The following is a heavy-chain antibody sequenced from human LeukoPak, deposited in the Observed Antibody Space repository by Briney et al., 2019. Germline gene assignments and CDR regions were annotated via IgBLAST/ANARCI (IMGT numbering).Heavy chain of an antibody. CDR3: ARDSSTAY. D-gene: IGHD2-2*01. CDR2: ISYDGRNK. Sequence: GRSLRLSCAASGFTFSSYGMHWVRQAPGKGLEWVAVISYDGRNKYYADSVKGRFTISRDNSKNTLYLQMNRLRAEETAVYYCARDSSTAYWGQGTLVTVSS. V-gene: IGHV3-30*03. CDR1: GFTFSSYG. J-gene: IGHJ4*02.